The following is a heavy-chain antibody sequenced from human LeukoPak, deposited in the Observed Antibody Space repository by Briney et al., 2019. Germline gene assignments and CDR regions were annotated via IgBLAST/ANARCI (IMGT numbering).Heavy chain of an antibody. J-gene: IGHJ6*03. CDR3: ARLGHCSGGSCYYYYYMDV. Sequence: TPSETLSLTCTVSGDSISSYYWGWIRQPPGKGLEWIGSIYDSGSTYYNPSLKSRVTISVDTSKNQFSLRRSSVTAADTAVYYCARLGHCSGGSCYYYYYMDVWGKGTTVTISS. CDR2: IYDSGST. V-gene: IGHV4-39*01. CDR1: GDSISSYY. D-gene: IGHD2-15*01.